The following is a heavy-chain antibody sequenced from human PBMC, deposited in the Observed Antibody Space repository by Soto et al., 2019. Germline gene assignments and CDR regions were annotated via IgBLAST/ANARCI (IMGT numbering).Heavy chain of an antibody. CDR3: ARFWQADRLRDF. Sequence: QVQLVQSGAEVKKPGASVDLSCKDSGYTFSRYDIHWVRQAPGQGLEWVGWINGGDGNTKSSQRFHGRVTVRGDGSACTAYIELCSRRSEDAVVYYCARFWQADRLRDFLALGTMVTVSS. V-gene: IGHV1-3*01. J-gene: IGHJ3*01. CDR2: INGGDGNT. D-gene: IGHD3-3*01. CDR1: GYTFSRYD.